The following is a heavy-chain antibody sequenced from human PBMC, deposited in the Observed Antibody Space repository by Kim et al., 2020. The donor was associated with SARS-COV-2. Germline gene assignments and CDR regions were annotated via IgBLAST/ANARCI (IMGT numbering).Heavy chain of an antibody. Sequence: RFTISRDNAKNSLYLQMNSLRAEDTAVYYCARDGVYDSSGYYYFLGAFDIWGQGTMVTVSS. J-gene: IGHJ3*02. D-gene: IGHD3-22*01. CDR3: ARDGVYDSSGYYYFLGAFDI. V-gene: IGHV3-48*03.